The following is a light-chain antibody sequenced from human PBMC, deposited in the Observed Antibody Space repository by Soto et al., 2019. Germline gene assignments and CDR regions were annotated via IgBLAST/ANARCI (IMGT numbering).Light chain of an antibody. V-gene: IGLV2-14*03. CDR1: SSDVGGYKY. CDR3: CSYTTTSSYV. J-gene: IGLJ1*01. Sequence: QSALTQPASVSGSPGQSITISCTGSSSDVGGYKYVSWYQQHPGTAPKVVIYSVSYRTSRGSNRFSGSKSGNTAYLTISGPHAEDEADYYSCSYTTTSSYVFGTGTKPTVL. CDR2: SVS.